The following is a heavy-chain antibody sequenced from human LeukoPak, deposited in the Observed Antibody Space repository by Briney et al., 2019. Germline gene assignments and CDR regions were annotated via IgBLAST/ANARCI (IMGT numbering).Heavy chain of an antibody. J-gene: IGHJ4*02. V-gene: IGHV4-59*01. CDR2: IYYSGST. Sequence: SETLSLTCTVAGAPIIYYYWTWIRKPPRKGLEWIGYIYYSGSTNYNPSLKSRVTISVDTSKNQFSLRLSSVTAADTAVYYCARANWVHDCWGQGTLVTVSS. CDR1: GAPIIYYY. D-gene: IGHD1-1*01. CDR3: ARANWVHDC.